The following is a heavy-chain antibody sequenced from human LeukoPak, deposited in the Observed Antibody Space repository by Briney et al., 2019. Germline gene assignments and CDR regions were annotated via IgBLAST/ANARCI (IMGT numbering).Heavy chain of an antibody. V-gene: IGHV3-30-3*01. Sequence: PGRSLRLSCAASGFTFSSYAMHWVRQAPGKGLEWVAVMSYDGSNKYYADSVEGRFTISRDNSKNTLYLQMNSLRAEDTAVYYCARDWSSKYPYYYGMDVWGQGTTVTVSS. CDR2: MSYDGSNK. CDR3: ARDWSSKYPYYYGMDV. CDR1: GFTFSSYA. D-gene: IGHD4-11*01. J-gene: IGHJ6*02.